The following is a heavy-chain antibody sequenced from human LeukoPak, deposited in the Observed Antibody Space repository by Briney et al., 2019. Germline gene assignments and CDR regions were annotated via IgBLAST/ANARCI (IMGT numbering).Heavy chain of an antibody. CDR3: ASAITGTLDY. CDR2: ISSSSSYI. J-gene: IGHJ4*02. CDR1: GITFSSYS. V-gene: IGHV3-21*01. Sequence: PGGSLRLSCAASGITFSSYSMNWVRQAPGKGLEWVSSISSSSSYIYYADSVKGRFTISRDNAKNSLYLQMNSLRAEDTAVYYCASAITGTLDYWGQGTLVTVSS. D-gene: IGHD1-7*01.